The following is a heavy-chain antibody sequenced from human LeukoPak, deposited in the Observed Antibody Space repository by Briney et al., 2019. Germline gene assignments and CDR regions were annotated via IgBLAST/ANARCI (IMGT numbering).Heavy chain of an antibody. CDR3: ARVQGHSGYEVPDPDFDY. Sequence: SETLSLTCTVSGGSISSSSYYWGWIRQPPGKGLEWIGSIYYSGSTNYNPSLKSRVTISVDTSKNQFSLKLSSVTAADAAVYYCARVQGHSGYEVPDPDFDYWGQGTLVTVSS. CDR2: IYYSGST. V-gene: IGHV4-39*07. D-gene: IGHD5-12*01. CDR1: GGSISSSSYY. J-gene: IGHJ4*02.